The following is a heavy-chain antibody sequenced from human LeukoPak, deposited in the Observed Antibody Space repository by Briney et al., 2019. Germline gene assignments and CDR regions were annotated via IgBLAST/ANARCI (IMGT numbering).Heavy chain of an antibody. CDR2: IYYSRNT. CDR1: GGSISSSSYY. D-gene: IGHD4-17*01. J-gene: IGHJ4*02. Sequence: SETLSLTCTVSGGSISSSSYYWGWIRQPPGKGLEWIGNIYYSRNTYYNPSLKSRVTISVDTSKNQFSLKLSSVTAADTAVYYCARVRLYGDYYFDYWGQGTLVTVSS. V-gene: IGHV4-39*07. CDR3: ARVRLYGDYYFDY.